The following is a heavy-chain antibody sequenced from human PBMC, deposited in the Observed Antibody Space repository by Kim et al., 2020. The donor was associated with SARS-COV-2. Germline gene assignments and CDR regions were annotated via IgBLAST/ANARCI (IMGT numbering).Heavy chain of an antibody. Sequence: NYTPPIKSRVTISVDTSKNQFSLKLSSVTAADTAVYYCARGRSHLLLDYWGQGTLVTVSS. J-gene: IGHJ4*02. D-gene: IGHD2-15*01. CDR3: ARGRSHLLLDY. V-gene: IGHV4-34*01.